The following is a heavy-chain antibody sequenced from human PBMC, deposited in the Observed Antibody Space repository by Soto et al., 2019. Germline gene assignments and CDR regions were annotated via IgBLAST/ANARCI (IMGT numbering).Heavy chain of an antibody. CDR2: INAGNGNT. J-gene: IGHJ6*02. CDR1: GYTFTSYA. V-gene: IGHV1-3*01. CDR3: ARDIVVVGAATSSYGMDV. Sequence: ASVKVACKASGYTFTSYAMHWVRQAPGQRIEWMGWINAGNGNTKYSQKFQGRVTITRDTSASTAYMELSSLRSEDTALYYCARDIVVVGAATSSYGMDVWGQGTTVTVSS. D-gene: IGHD2-15*01.